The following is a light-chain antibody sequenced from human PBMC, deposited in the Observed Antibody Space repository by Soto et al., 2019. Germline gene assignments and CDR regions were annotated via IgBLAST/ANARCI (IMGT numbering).Light chain of an antibody. J-gene: IGLJ2*01. CDR2: RNN. CDR1: SSNIGSNT. CDR3: AAWDDSLNGVV. V-gene: IGLV1-44*01. Sequence: QSVLTQPPSASGTPGPRVTISCSGSSSNIGSNTVNWYQQLPGTAPKLLIYRNNQRPSGVPDRFSGSKSGTAASLAISGLQSEDEADYYCAAWDDSLNGVVFGGGTKLTV.